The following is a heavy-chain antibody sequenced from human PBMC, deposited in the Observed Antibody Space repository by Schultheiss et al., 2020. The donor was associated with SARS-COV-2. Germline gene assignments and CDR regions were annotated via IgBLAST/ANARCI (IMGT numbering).Heavy chain of an antibody. V-gene: IGHV4-34*01. CDR3: ARGWGNYYYYGMDV. J-gene: IGHJ6*02. CDR2: INHSGST. D-gene: IGHD7-27*01. Sequence: SETLSLTCTVSGGSISSYYWSWIRQPPGKGLEWIGEINHSGSTNYNPSLKSRVTISVDTSKKQFSLNLSSVTAADTAVYYCARGWGNYYYYGMDVWGQGTTVTVSS. CDR1: GGSISSYY.